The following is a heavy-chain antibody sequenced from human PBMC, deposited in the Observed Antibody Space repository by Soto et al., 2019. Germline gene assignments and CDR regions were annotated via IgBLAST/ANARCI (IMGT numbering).Heavy chain of an antibody. V-gene: IGHV5-51*01. J-gene: IGHJ6*03. CDR1: GYSFTSYW. Sequence: PGESLKISCKGSGYSFTSYWIGWVRQMPGKGLEWMGIIYPGDSDTRYSPSFQGQVTISADKSISTAYLQWSSLKASDTAMYYCARQSLYSSSSDSYYYYMDVWGKGTTVTVS. CDR3: ARQSLYSSSSDSYYYYMDV. D-gene: IGHD6-6*01. CDR2: IYPGDSDT.